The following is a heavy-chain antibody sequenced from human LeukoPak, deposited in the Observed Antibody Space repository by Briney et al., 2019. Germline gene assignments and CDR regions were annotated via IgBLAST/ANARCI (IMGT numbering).Heavy chain of an antibody. Sequence: GGSLRLSCAASGFTCSVDAMTWVRQAPGKGLEWVSLIGASGESTYYADSVKGRFTISRDNSKNTLSLQMNSLRVEDRAMNFCAKDIQVSTWGVGTMVTVSS. CDR1: GFTCSVDA. CDR2: IGASGEST. V-gene: IGHV3-23*01. CDR3: AKDIQVST. J-gene: IGHJ3*01. D-gene: IGHD1-1*01.